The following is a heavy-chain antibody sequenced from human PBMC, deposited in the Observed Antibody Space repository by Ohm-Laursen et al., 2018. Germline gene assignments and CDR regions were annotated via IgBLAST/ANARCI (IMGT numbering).Heavy chain of an antibody. V-gene: IGHV3-30*03. D-gene: IGHD6-13*01. J-gene: IGHJ4*02. Sequence: SLRLSCTASGFTFSSYGMHWVRQAPGKGLEWVAVISYDGSNKYYADSVKGRFTISRDNSKNTLYLQMNSLRAEDTAVYYCAGGSSIDYWGQGTLVTVSS. CDR1: GFTFSSYG. CDR3: AGGSSIDY. CDR2: ISYDGSNK.